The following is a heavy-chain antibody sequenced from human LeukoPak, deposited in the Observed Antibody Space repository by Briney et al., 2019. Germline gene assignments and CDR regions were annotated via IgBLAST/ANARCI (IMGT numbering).Heavy chain of an antibody. CDR3: ARDEIAVAGFDY. V-gene: IGHV4-39*02. Sequence: TSETLSLTCTVSGGSISSSSYYWGWIRQPPGKGLEWIGSIYYSGSTYYNPSLKSRVTISVDTSKNQFSLKLSSVTAADTAVYYCARDEIAVAGFDYWGQGTLVTVSS. CDR1: GGSISSSSYY. CDR2: IYYSGST. J-gene: IGHJ4*02. D-gene: IGHD6-19*01.